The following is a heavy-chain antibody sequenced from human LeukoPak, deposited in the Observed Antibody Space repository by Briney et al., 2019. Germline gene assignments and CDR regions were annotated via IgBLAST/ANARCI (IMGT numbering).Heavy chain of an antibody. V-gene: IGHV3-9*01. CDR1: GFTFDDYA. Sequence: DPGRSLRLSCAASGFTFDDYATHWVRQAPGKGLEWVSGISWNSGSIGYADSVKGRFTISRDNAKNSLYLQMNSLRAEDTALYYCAKDNYDILTAADYWGQGTLVTVSS. J-gene: IGHJ4*02. D-gene: IGHD3-9*01. CDR3: AKDNYDILTAADY. CDR2: ISWNSGSI.